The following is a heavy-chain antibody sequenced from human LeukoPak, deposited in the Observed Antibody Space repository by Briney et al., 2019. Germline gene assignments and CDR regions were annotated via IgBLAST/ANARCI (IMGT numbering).Heavy chain of an antibody. J-gene: IGHJ4*02. CDR3: ARPSGGYVDY. Sequence: GGSLKISCKGSGYSFSTYWCGWVGQMPGEGLEWMGIIYPGDSDTRYSPSFQGQVTISADKSISTAYLQWSSLRASDTAMYYCARPSGGYVDYWGQGTLVTVSS. V-gene: IGHV5-51*01. CDR1: GYSFSTYW. D-gene: IGHD2-8*02. CDR2: IYPGDSDT.